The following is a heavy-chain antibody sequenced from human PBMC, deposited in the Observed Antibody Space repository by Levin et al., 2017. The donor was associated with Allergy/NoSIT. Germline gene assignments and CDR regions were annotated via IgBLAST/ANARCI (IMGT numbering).Heavy chain of an antibody. D-gene: IGHD2-15*01. V-gene: IGHV3-23*01. CDR1: GFSFSSSS. J-gene: IGHJ4*02. Sequence: GGSLRLSCAASGFSFSSSSMTWVRQAPGRGLEWVSIISGDGGVTHYADSVKGRFSISRDNSKNTLYLQMNSLRDDDTAVYYCAKRPAPLADRYFDDWGQGTLVTVSS. CDR3: AKRPAPLADRYFDD. CDR2: ISGDGGVT.